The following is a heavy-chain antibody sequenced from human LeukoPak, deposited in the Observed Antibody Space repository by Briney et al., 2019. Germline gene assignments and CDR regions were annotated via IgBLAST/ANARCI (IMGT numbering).Heavy chain of an antibody. Sequence: PSETLSLTCTVSGGSMSSYYWSWIRQPPGKELEWIAYIYYSGSTNYNPSLKSRLTISVDTPKNQFSLKLSSVTAADTAVYYCARAAVAGIWFDSWGQGTLVTVSS. J-gene: IGHJ5*01. CDR3: ARAAVAGIWFDS. CDR1: GGSMSSYY. V-gene: IGHV4-59*01. D-gene: IGHD6-19*01. CDR2: IYYSGST.